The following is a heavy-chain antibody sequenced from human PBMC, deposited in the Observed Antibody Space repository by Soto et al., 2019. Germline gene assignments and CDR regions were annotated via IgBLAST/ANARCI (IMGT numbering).Heavy chain of an antibody. Sequence: QVQLVESGGGVVQPGRSLRLSCAASGFTFSSYAMHWVRQAPGKGLEWVAVISYDGSNKYYADSVKGRFTISRDNSKNTLYLQMNSLRAEDTAVYYCASQAGLYGDYVYSGMDVWGQGTTVTVSS. CDR2: ISYDGSNK. D-gene: IGHD4-17*01. J-gene: IGHJ6*02. CDR1: GFTFSSYA. CDR3: ASQAGLYGDYVYSGMDV. V-gene: IGHV3-30-3*01.